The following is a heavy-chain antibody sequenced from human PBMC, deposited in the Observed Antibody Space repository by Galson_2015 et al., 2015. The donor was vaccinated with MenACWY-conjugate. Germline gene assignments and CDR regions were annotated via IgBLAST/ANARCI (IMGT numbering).Heavy chain of an antibody. J-gene: IGHJ6*02. CDR2: IFSNDEK. V-gene: IGHV2-26*01. CDR1: GISLSANRMG. Sequence: PALVKPTQTLTLPSTVSGISLSANRMGGSWIRQSPGKALEWLAHIFSNDEKTYNKSLNSQLTISREPSKTPGAPTLTNVDPLDTGTYFCAQILGSTTWFPSCIRGMDVWGQGTTVTVSS. D-gene: IGHD6-13*01. CDR3: AQILGSTTWFPSCIRGMDV.